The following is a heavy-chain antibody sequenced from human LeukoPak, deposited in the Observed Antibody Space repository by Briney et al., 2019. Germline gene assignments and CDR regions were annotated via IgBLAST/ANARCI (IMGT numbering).Heavy chain of an antibody. Sequence: ASVKVSCKASGYTFTDYYMHWVRQAPGQGLEWMGWTNPNSGGTNYAQKFQGRVTMTRDTSISTAYMELSRLRSDDTAVYYCARVGEYCSSSTCLDYWGQGALVTVSS. CDR3: ARVGEYCSSSTCLDY. D-gene: IGHD2-2*01. CDR2: TNPNSGGT. J-gene: IGHJ4*02. CDR1: GYTFTDYY. V-gene: IGHV1-2*02.